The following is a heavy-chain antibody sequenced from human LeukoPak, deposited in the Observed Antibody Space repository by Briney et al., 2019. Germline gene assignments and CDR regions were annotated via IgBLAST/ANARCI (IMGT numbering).Heavy chain of an antibody. J-gene: IGHJ3*02. CDR2: ISGSVAST. V-gene: IGHV3-23*01. CDR1: AFTFSRYV. CDR3: ARVACTDSVCSMSEAFDI. Sequence: GGSLRLSCAASAFTFSRYVLTWVRQAPGKGLEWVSGISGSVASTYYADSVKGRVTISRDNSKNTLFLQMNNLRVDDTAVYYCARVACTDSVCSMSEAFDIWGQGTMVTVSS. D-gene: IGHD2-8*01.